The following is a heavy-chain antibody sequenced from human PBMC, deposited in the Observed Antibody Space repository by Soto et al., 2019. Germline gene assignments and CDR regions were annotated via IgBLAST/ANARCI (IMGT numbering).Heavy chain of an antibody. D-gene: IGHD1-7*01. V-gene: IGHV4-34*01. Sequence: SETLSLTCAVNGGSLSGYYWSWIRQSPGKGLEWVGEINHRGSSDYYPSFKSRVTISIDASMNHVTLELTSVTAADTAVYYWGRSDSRNSLYGVDVWGQGTAVTVSS. CDR3: GRSDSRNSLYGVDV. CDR1: GGSLSGYY. CDR2: INHRGSS. J-gene: IGHJ6*02.